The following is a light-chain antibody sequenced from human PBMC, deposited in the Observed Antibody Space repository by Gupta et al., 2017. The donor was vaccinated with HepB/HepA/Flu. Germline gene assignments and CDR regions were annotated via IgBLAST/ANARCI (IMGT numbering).Light chain of an antibody. CDR3: RQYANSIT. Sequence: EIVLTQSPGTLSLSPGERATLSCRASQSVSGSYLAWYHEKPGQAPRLIIYGASSRASGRPDRFNCSGSLXDFTLTXSRRETAHFAMYYGRQYANSITFGXGTKVEIK. J-gene: IGKJ4*01. V-gene: IGKV3-20*01. CDR1: QSVSGSY. CDR2: GAS.